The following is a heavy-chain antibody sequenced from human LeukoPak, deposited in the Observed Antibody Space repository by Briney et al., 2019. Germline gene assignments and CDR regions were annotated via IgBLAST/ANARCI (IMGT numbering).Heavy chain of an antibody. D-gene: IGHD1-26*01. CDR2: IYASGST. Sequence: SQTLSLTCTVSGGSISGSTYYWGWIRQPAGKGLEWIGRIYASGSTSYNPSLKSRATRSVDTSKNQFSLKLSSVTAADTAIYYCARDGGSYSLDYWGRGTLVTVSS. CDR3: ARDGGSYSLDY. V-gene: IGHV4-61*02. J-gene: IGHJ4*02. CDR1: GGSISGSTYY.